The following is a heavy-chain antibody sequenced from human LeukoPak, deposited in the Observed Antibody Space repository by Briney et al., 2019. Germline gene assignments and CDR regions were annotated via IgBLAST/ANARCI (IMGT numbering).Heavy chain of an antibody. CDR1: GFTFSSYG. CDR2: ISGNGGKT. J-gene: IGHJ4*02. V-gene: IGHV3-23*01. CDR3: ANSVTSRRTPIPPYFDY. D-gene: IGHD6-6*01. Sequence: GGSLRLSCAASGFTFSSYGMHWVRQAPGKGLEWVSGISGNGGKTYYADSVEGRFTISRDNSRNTLYLQMNSLRAGDTAVYYCANSVTSRRTPIPPYFDYWGQGTLVTVSS.